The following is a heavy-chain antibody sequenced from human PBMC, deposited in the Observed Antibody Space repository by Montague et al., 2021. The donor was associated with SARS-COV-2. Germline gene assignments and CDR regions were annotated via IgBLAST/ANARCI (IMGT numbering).Heavy chain of an antibody. V-gene: IGHV6-1*01. CDR1: GDSVSSNIAT. CDR2: TYYRSMWYN. J-gene: IGHJ2*01. CDR3: ARAYCGGDCYFYWYFDL. D-gene: IGHD2-21*02. Sequence: CAISGDSVSSNIATWNWIRQSPSRGLERLGRTYYRSMWYNDYAVSVKSRVIINPDTSNNRISLQLNSVTPEDTAVYYCARAYCGGDCYFYWYFDLWGRGTRVTVSS.